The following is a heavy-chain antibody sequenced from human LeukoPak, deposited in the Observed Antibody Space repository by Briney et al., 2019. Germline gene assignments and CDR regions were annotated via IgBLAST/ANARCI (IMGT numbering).Heavy chain of an antibody. CDR1: GGSIGSYS. Sequence: PSETLSLTCTVSGGSIGSYSWSWIRQPPGKGLEWIGYIYYSGSTNYNPSLKSRVTISVDTSKNQFSLKLSSVTAADTAVYYCARGLMMAVAGRGEFHYWGQGTLVTVSS. J-gene: IGHJ4*02. CDR3: ARGLMMAVAGRGEFHY. D-gene: IGHD6-13*01. V-gene: IGHV4-59*01. CDR2: IYYSGST.